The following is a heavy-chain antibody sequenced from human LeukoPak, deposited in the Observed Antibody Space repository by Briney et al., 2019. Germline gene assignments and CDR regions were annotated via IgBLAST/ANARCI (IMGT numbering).Heavy chain of an antibody. V-gene: IGHV5-51*01. D-gene: IGHD3-10*01. Sequence: GESLKISCKGSGYRFTNYWIGWVRQLPGKGLEWMGTIYPGDSDTRYSPSFQGQVTISADTSISTAYLQWSSLKASDTAMYYCARVDYYGSGGHPFDPWGQGTLVTVSS. J-gene: IGHJ5*02. CDR3: ARVDYYGSGGHPFDP. CDR2: IYPGDSDT. CDR1: GYRFTNYW.